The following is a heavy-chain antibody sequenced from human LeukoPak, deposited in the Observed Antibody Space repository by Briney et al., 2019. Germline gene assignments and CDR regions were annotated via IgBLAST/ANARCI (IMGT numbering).Heavy chain of an antibody. V-gene: IGHV1-8*01. CDR3: ARSIAAAELFSL. CDR1: GYTFTSYD. J-gene: IGHJ3*01. CDR2: MNPNSGNT. Sequence: ASVKVSCKASGYTFTSYDINWVRQATGQGLEWMGWMNPNSGNTGYAQKFQGRVTMTKNTSISTAYMKLSSLRSEDTAVYYSARSIAAAELFSLWGQGTMVTVSS. D-gene: IGHD6-13*01.